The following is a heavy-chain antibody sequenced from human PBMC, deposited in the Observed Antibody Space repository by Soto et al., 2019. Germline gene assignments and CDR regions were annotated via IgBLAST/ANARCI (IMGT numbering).Heavy chain of an antibody. D-gene: IGHD3-9*01. CDR1: GGSISSSSYY. V-gene: IGHV4-39*01. Sequence: SETLSLTCTVSGGSISSSSYYWGWIRQPPGKGLEWIGSIYYSGSTYYNPSLKSRVTISVDTSKNQFSLKLSSVTAADTAVYYCANDILSDWGWFDPWGQGTLVTVSS. CDR2: IYYSGST. J-gene: IGHJ5*02. CDR3: ANDILSDWGWFDP.